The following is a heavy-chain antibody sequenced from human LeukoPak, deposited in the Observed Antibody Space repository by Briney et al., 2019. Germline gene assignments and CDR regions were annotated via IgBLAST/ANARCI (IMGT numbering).Heavy chain of an antibody. D-gene: IGHD2-2*01. V-gene: IGHV4-4*07. J-gene: IGHJ4*02. Sequence: SETLSLTCTVSGGSISSYYWSWIRQPAGKGLEWIGRIYTSGSTNNNPSLKSRVTMSVDTSKNQISLKLSSVTAADTAVYYCARDWAQHCSSASCYGPFDYWGQGTLVTVSS. CDR1: GGSISSYY. CDR2: IYTSGST. CDR3: ARDWAQHCSSASCYGPFDY.